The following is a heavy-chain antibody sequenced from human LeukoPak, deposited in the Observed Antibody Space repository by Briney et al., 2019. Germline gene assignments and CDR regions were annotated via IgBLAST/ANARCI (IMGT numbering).Heavy chain of an antibody. CDR2: INHSGST. CDR1: GGSFSGYY. D-gene: IGHD5-24*01. Sequence: SETLSLTCAVYGGSFSGYYWSWIRQPPGKGLEWIGEINHSGSTNHNPSLKSRVTITVDTSKNQFSLKLSSVTAADTAVYYCAGYYVEMATISYWGQGTLVTVSS. CDR3: AGYYVEMATISY. V-gene: IGHV4-34*01. J-gene: IGHJ4*02.